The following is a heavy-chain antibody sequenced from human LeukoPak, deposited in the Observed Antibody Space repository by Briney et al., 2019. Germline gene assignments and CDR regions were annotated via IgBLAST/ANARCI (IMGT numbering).Heavy chain of an antibody. J-gene: IGHJ4*02. V-gene: IGHV4-39*07. CDR1: GGSISSSSYY. CDR2: IYYSGST. Sequence: PSETLSLTCTVSGGSISSSSYYWGWIRRPPGKGLEWIGSIYYSGSTYYNPSLKSRVTISVDTSKNQFSLKLSSVTAADTAVYYCARDPHYFDYWGQGTLVTVSS. CDR3: ARDPHYFDY.